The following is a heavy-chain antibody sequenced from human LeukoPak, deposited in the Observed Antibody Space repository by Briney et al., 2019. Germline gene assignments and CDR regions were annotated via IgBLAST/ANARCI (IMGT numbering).Heavy chain of an antibody. CDR2: INWNGGRT. D-gene: IGHD3-10*01. CDR1: GFTFDDYG. Sequence: GGSLRLSCAASGFTFDDYGMSWVRQAPGKGLEWVSGINWNGGRTGYADSVKGRFTISRDNSKNTLYLQMNSLRAEDTAVYYCAKDRVLLWFGELLYPPAFDYWGQGTLVTVSS. CDR3: AKDRVLLWFGELLYPPAFDY. J-gene: IGHJ4*02. V-gene: IGHV3-20*04.